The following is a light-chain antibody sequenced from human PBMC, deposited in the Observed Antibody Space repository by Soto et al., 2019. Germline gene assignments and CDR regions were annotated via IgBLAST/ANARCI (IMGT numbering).Light chain of an antibody. CDR1: QGIGDT. V-gene: IGKV3D-15*01. Sequence: IVLTESPATLSLSPWQRPTLVGRGIQGIGDTLAWYQQKPGQTPRLLIYDTSIRATGVPARFSGSRSGADFTLTISSLQSEDVAVYYCQHYVTWPRTFGGGTKGDIK. CDR2: DTS. J-gene: IGKJ4*01. CDR3: QHYVTWPRT.